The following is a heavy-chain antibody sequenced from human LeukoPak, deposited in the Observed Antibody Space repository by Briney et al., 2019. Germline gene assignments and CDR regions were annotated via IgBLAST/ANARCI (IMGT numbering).Heavy chain of an antibody. V-gene: IGHV1-46*01. CDR2: INPSGGST. D-gene: IGHD3-3*01. Sequence: GASVKVSCKASGYTFTSYYMHWVRQAPGQGLEWMGIINPSGGSTSYARKFQGRVTMTRDMSTSTVYMELSSLRSEDTAVYYCARDPSRRRITIFGVAKGDDYWGQGTLVTVSS. CDR3: ARDPSRRRITIFGVAKGDDY. J-gene: IGHJ4*02. CDR1: GYTFTSYY.